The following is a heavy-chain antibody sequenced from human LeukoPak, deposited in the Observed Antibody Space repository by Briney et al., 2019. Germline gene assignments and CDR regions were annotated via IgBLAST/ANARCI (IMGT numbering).Heavy chain of an antibody. CDR3: AVAPGHY. CDR2: INPNNGDT. Sequence: ASVKVSCKASGYSFTGYQMHWVRQDPGQGLEWMGWINPNNGDTNYAQKFQGRVTMTRDTSITTVYMEIRRLTSDDTALFYCAVAPGHYWGQGTLVTVSS. CDR1: GYSFTGYQ. D-gene: IGHD2-15*01. J-gene: IGHJ4*02. V-gene: IGHV1-2*02.